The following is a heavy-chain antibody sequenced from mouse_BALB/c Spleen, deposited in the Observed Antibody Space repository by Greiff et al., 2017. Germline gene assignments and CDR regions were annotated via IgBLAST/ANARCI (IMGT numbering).Heavy chain of an antibody. CDR3: ATDLLYDYAMDY. D-gene: IGHD2-12*01. Sequence: QGQLQQSGPGLVAPSQSLSITCTVSGFSLTSYGVSWVRQPPGKGLEWLGVIWGDGSTNYHSALISRLSISKDNSKSQVFLKMNSLQTDDTAMYYCATDLLYDYAMDYWGQGTSVTVSS. J-gene: IGHJ4*01. V-gene: IGHV2-3*01. CDR1: GFSLTSYG. CDR2: IWGDGST.